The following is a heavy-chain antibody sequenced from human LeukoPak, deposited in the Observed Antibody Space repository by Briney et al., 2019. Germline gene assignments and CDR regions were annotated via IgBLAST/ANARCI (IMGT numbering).Heavy chain of an antibody. J-gene: IGHJ4*02. CDR1: GGSISSYY. Sequence: SETLSLTCTVSGGSISSYYWSWIRQPPGKGLEWIGYIYYSGSTNYNPSLKSRVTISVDTSKNQLSLKLSSVTAADTAVYYCARYGVVLDYWGQGTLVTVSS. D-gene: IGHD3-3*01. V-gene: IGHV4-59*01. CDR2: IYYSGST. CDR3: ARYGVVLDY.